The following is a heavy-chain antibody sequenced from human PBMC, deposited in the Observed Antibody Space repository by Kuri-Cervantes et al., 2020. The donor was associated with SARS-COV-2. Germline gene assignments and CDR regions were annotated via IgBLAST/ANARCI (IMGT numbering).Heavy chain of an antibody. J-gene: IGHJ3*02. CDR3: ARESTYTFDI. V-gene: IGHV4/OR15-8*01. Sequence: ESLKISCVVSGGAINTYNWGTWVRQPPGKGLQWIGEIFHDGSTKFNPSLSLRCRVTMSLYKSKNQFSLNLTSVTAADTAVYYCARESTYTFDIWGQGTLVTVSS. CDR2: IFHDGST. D-gene: IGHD2-2*02. CDR1: GGAINTYNW.